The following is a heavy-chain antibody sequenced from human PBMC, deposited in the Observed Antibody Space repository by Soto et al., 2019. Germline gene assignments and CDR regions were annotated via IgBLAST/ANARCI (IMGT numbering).Heavy chain of an antibody. J-gene: IGHJ3*02. CDR2: IYYSGST. D-gene: IGHD5-12*01. V-gene: IGHV4-31*03. Sequence: SETLSLTCTVSGGSISSGGYYWSWIRQHPGKGLEWIGYIYYSGSTYYNPSLKSRVTISVDTSKNQFSLKLSSVTAADTAVYYCARKSGYGPILAFDIWGQGTMVTVSS. CDR3: ARKSGYGPILAFDI. CDR1: GGSISSGGYY.